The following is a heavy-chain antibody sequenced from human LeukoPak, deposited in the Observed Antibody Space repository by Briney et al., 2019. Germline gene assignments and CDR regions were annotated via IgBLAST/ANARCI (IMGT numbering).Heavy chain of an antibody. D-gene: IGHD3-3*01. J-gene: IGHJ6*02. CDR2: INHSGST. CDR3: ARAYTRITIFGVVPHYGMDV. V-gene: IGHV4-34*01. CDR1: GGSFSGYC. Sequence: SETLSLTCAVYGGSFSGYCWSWNRQPPGKGLEWIGEINHSGSTNYNPSLKSRVTISVDTSKNQFSLKLSSVTAADTAVYYCARAYTRITIFGVVPHYGMDVWGQGTTVTVSS.